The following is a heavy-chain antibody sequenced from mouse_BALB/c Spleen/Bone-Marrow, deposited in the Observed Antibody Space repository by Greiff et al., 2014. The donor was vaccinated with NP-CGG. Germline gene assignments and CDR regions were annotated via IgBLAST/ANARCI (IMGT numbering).Heavy chain of an antibody. CDR2: IRTKADNHAT. D-gene: IGHD1-1*01. J-gene: IGHJ1*01. CDR3: TGDSGRLWFFDV. Sequence: DVMLVESGGGLVQPGGSMKLSCAASGFTFSDAWMDWVRQSPEKGLEWVAEIRTKADNHATYYTESVKGRFTISRDDSKSGVYLQMSNLRAEDTGIYYCTGDSGRLWFFDVWGAGTAVTVSS. CDR1: GFTFSDAW. V-gene: IGHV6-6*01.